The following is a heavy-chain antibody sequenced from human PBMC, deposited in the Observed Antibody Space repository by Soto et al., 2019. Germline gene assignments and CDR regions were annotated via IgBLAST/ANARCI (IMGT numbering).Heavy chain of an antibody. CDR2: IKQDGSEK. J-gene: IGHJ6*02. CDR3: ARDRYSYYDFWSGSLPYYYYGMDV. Sequence: PGGSLRLSCAASGFTFSSYWMSWVRQAPGKGLEWVANIKQDGSEKYYVDSVKGRSTISRDNAKNSLYLQMNSLRAEDTAVYYCARDRYSYYDFWSGSLPYYYYGMDVWGQGTTVTVSS. D-gene: IGHD3-3*01. V-gene: IGHV3-7*01. CDR1: GFTFSSYW.